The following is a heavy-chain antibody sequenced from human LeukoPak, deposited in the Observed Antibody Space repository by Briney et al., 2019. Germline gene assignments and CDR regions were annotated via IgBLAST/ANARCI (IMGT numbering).Heavy chain of an antibody. J-gene: IGHJ6*03. V-gene: IGHV3-23*01. D-gene: IGHD1-26*01. Sequence: GGSLRLSCAASGFSFSNYWMHWVRQAPGKGLEWVSAISNSGGNTYYADSVKGRFTISRDNSRNTLYLQMNSLRAEDTAVYYCAKDDGGSYYIYYYYMDVWGKGTTVTISS. CDR3: AKDDGGSYYIYYYYMDV. CDR2: ISNSGGNT. CDR1: GFSFSNYW.